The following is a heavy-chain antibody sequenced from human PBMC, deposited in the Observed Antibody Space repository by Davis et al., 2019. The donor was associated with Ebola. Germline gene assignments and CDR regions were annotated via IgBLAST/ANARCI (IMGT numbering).Heavy chain of an antibody. Sequence: ASVKVSCKVSGYGLTQFAVHWVRQAPGEGLEWMGGFDPDNGGKMYAQKFQGRVTMTEDTSTGTAYMELSSLRSEDTAVYYCARTVGYCSGGSCGYYYYYGMDVWGQGTTVTVSS. CDR1: GYGLTQFA. J-gene: IGHJ6*02. CDR2: FDPDNGGK. D-gene: IGHD2-15*01. V-gene: IGHV1-24*01. CDR3: ARTVGYCSGGSCGYYYYYGMDV.